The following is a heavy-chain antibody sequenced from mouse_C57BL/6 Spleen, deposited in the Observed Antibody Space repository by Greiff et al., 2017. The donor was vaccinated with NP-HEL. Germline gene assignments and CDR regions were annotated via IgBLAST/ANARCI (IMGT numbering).Heavy chain of an antibody. CDR1: GFNIKDYY. D-gene: IGHD1-1*01. V-gene: IGHV14-2*01. CDR3: ARFYGSSSYYFDY. J-gene: IGHJ2*01. CDR2: IDPEDGET. Sequence: VHVKQSGAELVKPGASVKLSCTASGFNIKDYYMHWVKQRTEQGLEWIGRIDPEDGETKYAPKFQGKATITADTSSNTAYLQLSSLTSEDTAVYYCARFYGSSSYYFDYWGQGTTLTVSS.